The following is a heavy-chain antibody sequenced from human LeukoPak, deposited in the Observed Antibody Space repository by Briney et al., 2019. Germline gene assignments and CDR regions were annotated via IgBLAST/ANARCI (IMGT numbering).Heavy chain of an antibody. CDR1: GVFISSSSYY. V-gene: IGHV4-39*01. D-gene: IGHD5-18*01. CDR3: AGYATAMVHFDY. CDR2: IYYSGST. Sequence: SETLPLTCTVSGVFISSSSYYWGWIRQPPGKGLEWIGSIYYSGSTHYNPSLKSRVTISVDTSKNQFSLKLSSVTAADTAVYYCAGYATAMVHFDYWGQGTLVTVSS. J-gene: IGHJ4*02.